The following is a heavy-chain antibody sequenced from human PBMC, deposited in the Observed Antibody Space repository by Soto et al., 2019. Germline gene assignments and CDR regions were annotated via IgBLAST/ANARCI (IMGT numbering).Heavy chain of an antibody. CDR1: GGSISSSNW. J-gene: IGHJ4*02. CDR2: IYHGGST. V-gene: IGHV4-4*02. D-gene: IGHD3-16*01. Sequence: SETLSLTCAVSGGSISSSNWWSWVRQPPGKGLEWIGEIYHGGSTNYNPSLKSRVTISVDKSKNQFSLKLSSVTAADTAVYYCARAPVNLIYDYVWGSLPYDYWGQGTLVTVSS. CDR3: ARAPVNLIYDYVWGSLPYDY.